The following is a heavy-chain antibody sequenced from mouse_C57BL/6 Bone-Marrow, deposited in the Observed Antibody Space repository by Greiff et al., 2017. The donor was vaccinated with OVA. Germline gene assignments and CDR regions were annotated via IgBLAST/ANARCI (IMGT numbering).Heavy chain of an antibody. V-gene: IGHV5-4*01. CDR3: ARDPYDYDRTYFDY. J-gene: IGHJ2*01. CDR2: ISDGGSYT. D-gene: IGHD2-4*01. CDR1: GFTFSSYA. Sequence: EVQGVESGGGLVKPGGSLKLSCAASGFTFSSYAMSWVRQTPEKRLEWVATISDGGSYTYYPDNVKGRFTISRDNAKNNLYLQMSHLKSEDTAMYYCARDPYDYDRTYFDYWGQGTTLTVSS.